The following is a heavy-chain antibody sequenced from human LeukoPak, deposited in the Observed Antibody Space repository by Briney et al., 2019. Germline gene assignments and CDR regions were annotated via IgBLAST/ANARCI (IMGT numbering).Heavy chain of an antibody. V-gene: IGHV4-34*01. J-gene: IGHJ4*02. CDR2: INHSGST. CDR3: ARLGYCSSTSRYGYYFDY. CDR1: GGSFSGYY. Sequence: PSETLSLTCAVYGGSFSGYYWSWIRQPPGKGLEWIGEINHSGSTNYNPSLKSRVTISVDTSKNQFSLKLSSVTAADTAVYYCARLGYCSSTSRYGYYFDYWGQGTLVTVSS. D-gene: IGHD2-2*01.